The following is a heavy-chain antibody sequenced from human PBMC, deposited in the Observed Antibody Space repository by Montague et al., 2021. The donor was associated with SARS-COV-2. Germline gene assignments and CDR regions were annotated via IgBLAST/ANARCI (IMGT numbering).Heavy chain of an antibody. Sequence: SLRRSCAASGFTFSSYAMHWVRQAPGKGLEWVAVISYDGSNKYYADSVKGRFTISRDNSKNTLYLQMNSLRAEDTAVYYCARDLVGWGSPFDYWGQGTLVTVSS. CDR3: ARDLVGWGSPFDY. CDR1: GFTFSSYA. J-gene: IGHJ4*02. V-gene: IGHV3-30-3*01. D-gene: IGHD7-27*01. CDR2: ISYDGSNK.